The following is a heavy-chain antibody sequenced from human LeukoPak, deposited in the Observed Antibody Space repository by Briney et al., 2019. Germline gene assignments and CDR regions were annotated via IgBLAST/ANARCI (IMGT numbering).Heavy chain of an antibody. CDR2: IFGSGGST. CDR3: AKTTTGYSSGRFPGWPVDY. Sequence: GGSLRLSCAASGFTVSSYAMYWVRQAPGKGLEWVSGIFGSGGSTNYADSVKGRFTIARDNSKNTVYLQMNSLRAEDPAVYYCAKTTTGYSSGRFPGWPVDYWGQGTLVTVSS. D-gene: IGHD6-19*01. J-gene: IGHJ4*02. CDR1: GFTVSSYA. V-gene: IGHV3-23*01.